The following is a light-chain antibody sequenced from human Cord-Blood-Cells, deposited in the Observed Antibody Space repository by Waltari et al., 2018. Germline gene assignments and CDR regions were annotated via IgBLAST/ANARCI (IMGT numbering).Light chain of an antibody. CDR1: QSVRSN. J-gene: IGKJ4*01. V-gene: IGKV3-15*01. CDR3: QEYNNWPPLP. Sequence: EIVMTQSPATLSVSPGERATLSCRASQSVRSNLDWYQQKPGQAPRLLIYGASTRATGIPARFSGSASGTEFTLTISRLQSEDFAVYYCQEYNNWPPLPCGGGTKVEIK. CDR2: GAS.